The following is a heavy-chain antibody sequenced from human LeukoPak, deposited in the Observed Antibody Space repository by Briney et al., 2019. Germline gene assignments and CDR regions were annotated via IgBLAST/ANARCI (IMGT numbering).Heavy chain of an antibody. V-gene: IGHV4-34*01. D-gene: IGHD7-27*01. J-gene: IGHJ4*02. Sequence: PSETLSLTCAVYGGSFSGYYCSWIRQPPGKGLEWIGEINHSGSTNYNPSLKSRVTISVDTSKNQFSLKLSSVTAADTAVYYCASNWGRNDYWGQGTLVTVSS. CDR3: ASNWGRNDY. CDR2: INHSGST. CDR1: GGSFSGYY.